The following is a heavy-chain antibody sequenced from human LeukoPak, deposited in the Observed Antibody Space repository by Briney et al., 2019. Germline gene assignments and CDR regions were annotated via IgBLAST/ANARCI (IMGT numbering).Heavy chain of an antibody. V-gene: IGHV4-30-4*08. CDR3: ARDSSMAFDY. CDR1: GGSISSGDYY. CDR2: IYYSGST. J-gene: IGHJ4*02. Sequence: SETLSLTCTVSGGSISSGDYYWRWIRQPPGTGLEWIGYIYYSGSTYYNPSLKSRVTISVDTSKNQFSLKLSSVTAADTAVYYCARDSSMAFDYWGQGTLVTVSS. D-gene: IGHD2/OR15-2a*01.